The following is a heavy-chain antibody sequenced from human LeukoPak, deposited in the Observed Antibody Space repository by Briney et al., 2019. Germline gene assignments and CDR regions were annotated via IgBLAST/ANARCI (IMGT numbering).Heavy chain of an antibody. J-gene: IGHJ4*02. CDR1: GGSISSSSYS. CDR2: IYYSWPP. CDR3: ARLRFDFWSGYTHPYFDY. D-gene: IGHD3-3*01. Sequence: PSETLSLTCTVSGGSISSSSYSWRWIRQPPGRVLEWIGSIYYSWPPSYSPSFKSRVTISVDTSKIQFSLKLSSVAATDTAVYFCARLRFDFWSGYTHPYFDYWGEGTLVTVSS. V-gene: IGHV4-39*01.